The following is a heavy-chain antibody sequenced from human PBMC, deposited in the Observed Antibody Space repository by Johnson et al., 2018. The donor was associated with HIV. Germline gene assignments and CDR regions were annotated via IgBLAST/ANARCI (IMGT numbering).Heavy chain of an antibody. CDR2: IKQDGSEK. CDR1: GFTFRSYW. Sequence: VQLVESGGGLVQPGGSLRLSCVVSGFTFRSYWMTWVRQAPGKGLEWVANIKQDGSEKYYVDSVKGRFTISRDNAKNSLYLQMSSLRVEDTAVYYCARGSGVGAFDIWGQGTMVTVSS. J-gene: IGHJ3*02. D-gene: IGHD7-27*01. V-gene: IGHV3-7*01. CDR3: ARGSGVGAFDI.